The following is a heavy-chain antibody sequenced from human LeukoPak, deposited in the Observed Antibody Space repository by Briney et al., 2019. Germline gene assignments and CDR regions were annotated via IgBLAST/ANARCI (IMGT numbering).Heavy chain of an antibody. D-gene: IGHD6-6*01. J-gene: IGHJ4*02. Sequence: SKTLSLTCAVSGYSISSGHYWGWIRQPPGKGLEWIGSIYHSGSTYYNPSLKSRVTISVDTSKNQFSLKLSSVAAADTAVYYCARGKVSSSPAFDYWGQGTLVTVSS. CDR2: IYHSGST. V-gene: IGHV4-38-2*01. CDR1: GYSISSGHY. CDR3: ARGKVSSSPAFDY.